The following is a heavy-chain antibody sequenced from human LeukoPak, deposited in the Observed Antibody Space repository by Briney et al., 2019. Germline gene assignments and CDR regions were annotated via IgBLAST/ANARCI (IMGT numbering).Heavy chain of an antibody. CDR1: GFTVSSNY. J-gene: IGHJ6*02. Sequence: PGGSLRLSCAASGFTVSSNYMSWVRQAPGKGLEWVSVIYSGGSTYYADSVKGRFTISRDNSKNTLYLQMNSLRAEDTAVYYCASSYDSGWYGNYYYYGMDVWGQGTTVTVSS. D-gene: IGHD6-19*01. CDR3: ASSYDSGWYGNYYYYGMDV. V-gene: IGHV3-53*01. CDR2: IYSGGST.